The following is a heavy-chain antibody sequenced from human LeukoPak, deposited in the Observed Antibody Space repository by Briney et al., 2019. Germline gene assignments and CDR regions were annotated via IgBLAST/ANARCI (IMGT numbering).Heavy chain of an antibody. J-gene: IGHJ4*02. CDR2: ISAYNGNT. D-gene: IGHD2-2*01. CDR3: ARDEDIVVVPAAMFY. Sequence: ASVKVSCKASGYTFTSYGISWVRQAPGQGLEWMGWISAYNGNTNYAQKLQGRVTMTTDISTSTAYMELRSLRSDDTAVYYCARDEDIVVVPAAMFYWGQGTLVTVSS. V-gene: IGHV1-18*04. CDR1: GYTFTSYG.